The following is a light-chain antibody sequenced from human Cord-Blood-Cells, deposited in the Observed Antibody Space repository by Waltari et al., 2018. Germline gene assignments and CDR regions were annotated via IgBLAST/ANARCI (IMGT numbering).Light chain of an antibody. V-gene: IGKV1-8*01. CDR2: AAS. CDR1: QGISSY. J-gene: IGKJ4*01. Sequence: AIRMTQSPSSFSAPPGDRVTITCRACQGISSYLAWYQQKQGKSPKLLIYAASTLQSGVPSRFSGSGSGTDCTLTISCLQSEDFATYYCHQYYSYPLTFGGGTKVEIK. CDR3: HQYYSYPLT.